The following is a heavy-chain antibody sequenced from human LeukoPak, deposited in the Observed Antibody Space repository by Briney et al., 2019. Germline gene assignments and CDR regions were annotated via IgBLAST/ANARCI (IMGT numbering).Heavy chain of an antibody. CDR3: ARDDYSSSSHYYYYMDV. Sequence: SQTLSLTCTVSGGSISSGGYYWSWIRQPPGKGLEWIGYIYHSGSTYYNPSLKSRVTISVDRSKNQFSLKLSSVTAADTAVYYCARDDYSSSSHYYYYMDVWGKGTTVTVSS. J-gene: IGHJ6*03. D-gene: IGHD6-6*01. CDR1: GGSISSGGYY. CDR2: IYHSGST. V-gene: IGHV4-30-2*01.